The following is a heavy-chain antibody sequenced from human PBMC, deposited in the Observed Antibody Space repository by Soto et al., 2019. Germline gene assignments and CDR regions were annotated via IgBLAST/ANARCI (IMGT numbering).Heavy chain of an antibody. D-gene: IGHD2-15*01. V-gene: IGHV1-46*03. CDR3: ARAQIVEVVGAAFDY. CDR1: GYTFTSYY. J-gene: IGHJ4*02. Sequence: ASVKVSCKASGYTFTSYYIHWMRQAPGQGLEWMGMSNPTSGSTSYAQKFQGRVTMTRDRSTRTFYMELSSLRSADTAVYYCARAQIVEVVGAAFDYWGQGTQVTVSS. CDR2: SNPTSGST.